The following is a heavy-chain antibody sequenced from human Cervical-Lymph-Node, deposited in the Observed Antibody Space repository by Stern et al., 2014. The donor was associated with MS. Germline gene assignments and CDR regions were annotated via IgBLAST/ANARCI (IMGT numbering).Heavy chain of an antibody. J-gene: IGHJ4*02. Sequence: EVQLVESAAEVKKPGASLKISCKGSGFTFTDNWIGWVRQMPGKGLEWMGIIFPDDSDTRYSPSFQGQVTMSADKSISTVYLQWSSLKASDSAMYYCARQHGGSWFLFDFWGQGTLVTVAS. CDR3: ARQHGGSWFLFDF. CDR1: GFTFTDNW. CDR2: IFPDDSDT. D-gene: IGHD2-15*01. V-gene: IGHV5-51*01.